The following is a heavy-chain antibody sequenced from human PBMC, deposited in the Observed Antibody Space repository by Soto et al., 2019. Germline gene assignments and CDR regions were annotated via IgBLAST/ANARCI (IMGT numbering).Heavy chain of an antibody. Sequence: ASVKVSCKASGYTFTSYGISWVRQAPGQGLEWMGWISAYNGNTNYAQKLQGRVTMTTDTSTSTAYMELRSLRSDDTAVYYCARAEVPFYETSWFDPWGQGTLVTVSS. V-gene: IGHV1-18*01. CDR1: GYTFTSYG. CDR2: ISAYNGNT. D-gene: IGHD3-3*01. J-gene: IGHJ5*02. CDR3: ARAEVPFYETSWFDP.